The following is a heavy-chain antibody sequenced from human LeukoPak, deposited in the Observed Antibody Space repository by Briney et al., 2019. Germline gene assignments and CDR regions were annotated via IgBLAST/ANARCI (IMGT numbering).Heavy chain of an antibody. V-gene: IGHV3-33*01. D-gene: IGHD2-15*01. CDR1: GFTFSSYG. J-gene: IGHJ4*02. CDR3: AREGDPLHELGYCSGGSCYVLDY. Sequence: PGGSLRLSCAASGFTFSSYGMHWVRQAPGKGLEWVAVIWYDGSNKYYADSVKGRFTISRDNSKNTLYLQMNSLRAEDTAVYCCAREGDPLHELGYCSGGSCYVLDYWGQGTLVTVSS. CDR2: IWYDGSNK.